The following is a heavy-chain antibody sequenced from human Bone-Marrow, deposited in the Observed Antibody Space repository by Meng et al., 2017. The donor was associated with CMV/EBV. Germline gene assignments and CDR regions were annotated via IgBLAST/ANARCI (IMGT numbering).Heavy chain of an antibody. CDR1: GFTFSSYA. V-gene: IGHV3-23*01. CDR2: ISASGSST. D-gene: IGHD3-22*01. Sequence: EGSLRLSCAASGFTFSSYAMHWVRQAPGKGLEWVSAISASGSSTYYADSVKGRFTIYRDSSENTLYLQMNSLRAEDTAVYYCAKVGDNYYDTGGFYDAADYWGQGTLVTVSS. CDR3: AKVGDNYYDTGGFYDAADY. J-gene: IGHJ4*02.